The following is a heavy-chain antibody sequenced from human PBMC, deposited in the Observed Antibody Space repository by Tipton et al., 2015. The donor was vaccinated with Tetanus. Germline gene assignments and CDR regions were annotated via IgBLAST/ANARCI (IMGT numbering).Heavy chain of an antibody. CDR1: GYTFTSYL. J-gene: IGHJ6*02. D-gene: IGHD2-2*01. Sequence: QLVQSGAEMEKPGASLKLSCKASGYTFTSYLVHWVRQAPGRGLEWMGLVNPSGGLATYAQNFQGRLILTKDTSTSTVTMELASLRSDDTAVYYCASGSSIRHGLDVWGHGTSVTVSS. CDR3: ASGSSIRHGLDV. V-gene: IGHV1-46*01. CDR2: VNPSGGLA.